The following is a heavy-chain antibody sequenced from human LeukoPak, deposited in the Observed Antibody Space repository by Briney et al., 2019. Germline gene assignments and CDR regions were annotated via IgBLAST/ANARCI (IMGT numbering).Heavy chain of an antibody. CDR2: INHSGST. J-gene: IGHJ4*02. CDR3: ARVYCNSTSCYVYFDY. V-gene: IGHV4-34*01. Sequence: TSETLSLTCAVYGGSFSGYYWSWIRQPPGKGLEWIGEINHSGSTNYNPSLKSRVTISVDTSKNQFSLKLSSVTAADTAVYYCARVYCNSTSCYVYFDYWGQGTLVTVSS. CDR1: GGSFSGYY. D-gene: IGHD2-2*01.